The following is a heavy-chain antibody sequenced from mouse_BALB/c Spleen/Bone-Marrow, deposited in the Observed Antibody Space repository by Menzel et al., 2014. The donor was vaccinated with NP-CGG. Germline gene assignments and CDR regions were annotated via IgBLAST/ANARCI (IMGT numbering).Heavy chain of an antibody. CDR1: GFNIKDTY. CDR2: IDPANGNT. J-gene: IGHJ3*01. CDR3: ARNYGYDKAFAY. Sequence: VQLQQSGAELVKPGASVKLSCTASGFNIKDTYMHWVKQRPEQGLEWIGRIDPANGNTKYDPKFQGKATITSDTSSNTAYLELSSLTSEGSAVYYCARNYGYDKAFAYWGQGTLVTVSA. V-gene: IGHV14-3*02. D-gene: IGHD2-2*01.